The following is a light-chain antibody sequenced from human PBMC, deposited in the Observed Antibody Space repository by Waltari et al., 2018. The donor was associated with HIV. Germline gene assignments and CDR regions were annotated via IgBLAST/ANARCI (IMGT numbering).Light chain of an antibody. CDR1: SRDVGSYNL. CDR3: CSYAGRSVV. Sequence: QSALTQPASVSGSPGQSITISCTGTSRDVGSYNLVSWYQQHQGKAPQLMIYEFSKRLSGVSTRFAGSKSGNTASLTISGLQTEDEADYYCCSYAGRSVVFGGGTKLTVL. V-gene: IGLV2-23*02. J-gene: IGLJ2*01. CDR2: EFS.